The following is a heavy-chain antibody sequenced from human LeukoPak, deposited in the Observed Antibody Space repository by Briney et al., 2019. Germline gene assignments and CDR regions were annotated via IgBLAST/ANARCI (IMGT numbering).Heavy chain of an antibody. V-gene: IGHV7-4-1*02. Sequence: GASVKVSCKASGYTFTSYAMNWVRQAPGQGLECMGWINTNTGNPTYAQGFTGRFVFSLDTSVSTAYLQISSLKAEDTAVYYCARGRGSSARLGYSYYYIDVWGKGTTVTVSS. D-gene: IGHD1-26*01. J-gene: IGHJ6*03. CDR3: ARGRGSSARLGYSYYYIDV. CDR1: GYTFTSYA. CDR2: INTNTGNP.